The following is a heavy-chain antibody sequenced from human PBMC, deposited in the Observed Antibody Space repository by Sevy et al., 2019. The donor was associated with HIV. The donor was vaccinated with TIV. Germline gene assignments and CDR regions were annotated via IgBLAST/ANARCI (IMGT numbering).Heavy chain of an antibody. CDR3: AKDLTGRYSSSSGDFDY. Sequence: GGSLSLSCAASGFTFSIYGMHWVRQAPGRGLEWVACIRYDGSTKYYADSVKGRFTISRDNSKNTLYLQMNSLRAEDTAVYYCAKDLTGRYSSSSGDFDYWGQGTLVTVSS. CDR1: GFTFSIYG. J-gene: IGHJ4*02. D-gene: IGHD6-6*01. V-gene: IGHV3-30*02. CDR2: IRYDGSTK.